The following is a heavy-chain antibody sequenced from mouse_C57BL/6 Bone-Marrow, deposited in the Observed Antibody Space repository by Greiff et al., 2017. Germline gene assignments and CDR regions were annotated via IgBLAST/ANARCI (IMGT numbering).Heavy chain of an antibody. CDR1: GYTFTSYW. CDR2: IHPNSGST. Sequence: QVQLKQPGAELVKPGASVKLSCKASGYTFTSYWMHWVKQRPGQGLEWIGMIHPNSGSTNYNEKFKSKATLTVDKSSSTAYMQLSSLTSGDSAVYYCARSGYDGPGDYVDYWGQGTTLTVSS. J-gene: IGHJ2*01. V-gene: IGHV1-64*01. CDR3: ARSGYDGPGDYVDY. D-gene: IGHD2-14*01.